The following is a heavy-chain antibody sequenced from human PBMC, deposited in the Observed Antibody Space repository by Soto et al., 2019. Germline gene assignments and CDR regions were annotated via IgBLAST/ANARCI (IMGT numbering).Heavy chain of an antibody. J-gene: IGHJ6*02. V-gene: IGHV3-74*01. CDR3: AREGRGVVVPGGMDV. D-gene: IGHD2-2*01. CDR1: GFTFSSYW. Sequence: GGSLRLSCAASGFTFSSYWMHWVRQAPGKGLVWVSRINSDGSSTSYADSVKGRFTISRDNAKNTLYLQMNSLRAEDTAVYYCAREGRGVVVPGGMDVWGQGTMVTVSS. CDR2: INSDGSST.